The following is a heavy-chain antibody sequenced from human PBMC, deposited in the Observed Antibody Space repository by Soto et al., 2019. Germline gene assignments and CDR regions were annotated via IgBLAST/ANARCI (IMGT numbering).Heavy chain of an antibody. CDR1: GASVCTDTSY. CDR2: VSSNGGS. Sequence: SDTLSLTSTVSGASVCTDTSYWSWIRQPPGKGLEWIGSVSSNGGSNYNPSLKGRVNISPDTTKNQFALNLTSVTTADTAMYFCANWSFWRGTDSWG. CDR3: ANWSFWRGTDS. J-gene: IGHJ5*01. V-gene: IGHV4-61*01. D-gene: IGHD3-3*01.